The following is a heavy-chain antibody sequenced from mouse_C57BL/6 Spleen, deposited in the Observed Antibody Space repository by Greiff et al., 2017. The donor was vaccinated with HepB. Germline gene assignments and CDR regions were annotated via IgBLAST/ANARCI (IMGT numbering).Heavy chain of an antibody. CDR3: ARDGAEGYAMDY. V-gene: IGHV1-39*01. Sequence: EVQLVESGPELVKPGASVKISCKASGYSFTDYNMNWVKHSNGKSLEWIGVINPNYGTTSYNQKFKGKATVTVDQSSSTADMQLNSLTTEDSAVYCCARDGAEGYAMDYWGQGTSVTVSS. CDR1: GYSFTDYN. J-gene: IGHJ4*01. CDR2: INPNYGTT.